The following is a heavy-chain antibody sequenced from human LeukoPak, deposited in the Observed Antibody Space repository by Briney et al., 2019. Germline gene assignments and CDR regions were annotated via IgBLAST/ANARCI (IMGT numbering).Heavy chain of an antibody. J-gene: IGHJ6*03. CDR2: ISTSSSYI. CDR3: ARDSNWNYYYYYYMDV. CDR1: GFTFGSYA. Sequence: PGRSLRLSCAASGFTFGSYAMHWVRQAPGKGLEWVSSISTSSSYIYYADSVKGRFTISRDNSKNTLYLQMNSLRAEDTAVYYCARDSNWNYYYYYYMDVWGKGTTVTVSS. V-gene: IGHV3-21*01. D-gene: IGHD1-20*01.